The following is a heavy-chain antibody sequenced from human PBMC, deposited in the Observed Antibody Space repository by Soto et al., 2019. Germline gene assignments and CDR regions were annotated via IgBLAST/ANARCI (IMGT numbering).Heavy chain of an antibody. V-gene: IGHV4-31*03. CDR2: IYYSGST. CDR1: GGSISSGGYY. J-gene: IGHJ5*02. CDR3: ARVRTREIGDIVLVPAAPGWFDP. Sequence: SETLSLTCTVSGGSISSGGYYWSWIRQHPGKGLEWIGYIYYSGSTYYNPSLKSRVTISVDTSKNQFSLKLSSVTAADTAVYYCARVRTREIGDIVLVPAAPGWFDPWGQGTLVTVSS. D-gene: IGHD2-2*01.